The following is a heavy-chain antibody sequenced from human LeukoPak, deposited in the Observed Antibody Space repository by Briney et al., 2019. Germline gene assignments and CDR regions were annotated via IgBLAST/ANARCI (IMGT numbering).Heavy chain of an antibody. CDR2: IYYSGST. J-gene: IGHJ4*02. V-gene: IGHV4-61*05. Sequence: PSETLSLTCTVSGGSISSSSYYWGWIRQPPGKGLEWIGYIYYSGSTNYNPSLKSRVTISVDTSKNQFSLKLSSVTAADTAVYYCARAEVGGDLDYWGQGTLVTVSS. CDR3: ARAEVGGDLDY. CDR1: GGSISSSSYY. D-gene: IGHD3-16*01.